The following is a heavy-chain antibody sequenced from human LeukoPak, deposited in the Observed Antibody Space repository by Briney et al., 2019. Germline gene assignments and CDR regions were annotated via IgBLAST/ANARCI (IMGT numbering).Heavy chain of an antibody. CDR2: IYYSGST. CDR1: GGSIISRNYY. CDR3: ARRFGKFGTYFDY. V-gene: IGHV4-39*01. Sequence: PSETLSLTCTVSGGSIISRNYYWGWIRQPPGKGLEWIGNIYYSGSTSYNPSLKSRVTISVDTSKNQFSLKLSSVTAADTAVYYCARRFGKFGTYFDYWGQGTLVPVSS. D-gene: IGHD3-16*01. J-gene: IGHJ4*02.